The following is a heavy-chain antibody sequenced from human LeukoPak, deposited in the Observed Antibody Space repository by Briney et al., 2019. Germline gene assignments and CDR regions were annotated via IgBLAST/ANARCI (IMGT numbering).Heavy chain of an antibody. V-gene: IGHV3-21*01. J-gene: IGHJ4*02. CDR1: GFIFSSFG. CDR2: ISSSSSYI. CDR3: ARGGQWLAPDY. D-gene: IGHD6-19*01. Sequence: GGSLRLSCAASGFIFSSFGMNWVRQAPGKGLEWVSFISSSSSYIYYAGSVKGRFTISRDNAKNSLYLQMNSLRAEDTDVYYCARGGQWLAPDYWGQGTLVTVSS.